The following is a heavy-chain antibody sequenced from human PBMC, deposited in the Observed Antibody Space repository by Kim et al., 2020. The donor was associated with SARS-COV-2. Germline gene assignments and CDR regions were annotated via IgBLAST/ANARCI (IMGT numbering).Heavy chain of an antibody. Sequence: SETLSLTCAVYGRSFSGYYWSWIRQPPGKGLEWIGEINHSGSTNYNPSLKSRVTISVDTSKNQFSLKLSSVTAADTAVYYCARGVGFDYWGQGTLVTVSS. CDR2: INHSGST. CDR3: ARGVGFDY. CDR1: GRSFSGYY. J-gene: IGHJ4*02. V-gene: IGHV4-34*01.